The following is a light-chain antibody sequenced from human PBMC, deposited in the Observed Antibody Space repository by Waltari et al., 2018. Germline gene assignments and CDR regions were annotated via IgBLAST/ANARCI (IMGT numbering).Light chain of an antibody. CDR1: SLRDYY. CDR2: GKN. CDR3: NSRDSNGSPFV. J-gene: IGLJ1*01. Sequence: SSELTQDPAVSVALGHTVRITCQGDSLRDYYANWYRQKPGQAPLLVMYGKNNPHSGIPDRFSGSYSGDTASLTITGAQAEDETDYYCNSRDSNGSPFVFGPATKVTVL. V-gene: IGLV3-19*01.